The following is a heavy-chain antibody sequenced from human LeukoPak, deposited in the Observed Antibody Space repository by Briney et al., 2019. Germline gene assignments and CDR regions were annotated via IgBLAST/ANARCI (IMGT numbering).Heavy chain of an antibody. D-gene: IGHD5-12*01. CDR2: IRFDGSYN. CDR1: RFTFSSYG. CDR3: AKDVRYSGYAPSDY. V-gene: IGHV3-30*02. Sequence: PGGSLRLSCAASRFTFSSYGMHWVRQAPGKGLEWVAFIRFDGSYNYYADSVKGRFTISRDNSKNTLYLQMNSLRAEDTAVYYCAKDVRYSGYAPSDYWGQGTLVTVSS. J-gene: IGHJ4*02.